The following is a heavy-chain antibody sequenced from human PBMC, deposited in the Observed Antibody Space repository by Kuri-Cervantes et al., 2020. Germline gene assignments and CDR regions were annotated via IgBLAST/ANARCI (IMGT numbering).Heavy chain of an antibody. Sequence: GSLRLSCTVSGGSISSSSYYWGWIRRPPGKGLEWIGSIYYSGSTYYHPSLKSRVTISVDTSKDQFSLKVTSVTAADTAVYYCARHYYDTSDPPDAPDFWGQGTMVTVSS. V-gene: IGHV4-39*01. J-gene: IGHJ3*01. CDR3: ARHYYDTSDPPDAPDF. CDR2: IYYSGST. CDR1: GGSISSSSYY. D-gene: IGHD3-22*01.